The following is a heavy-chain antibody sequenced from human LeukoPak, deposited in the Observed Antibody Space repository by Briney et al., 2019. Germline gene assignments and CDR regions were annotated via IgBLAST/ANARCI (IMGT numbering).Heavy chain of an antibody. CDR1: GYTFTSYD. J-gene: IGHJ4*02. CDR2: MNPNSGIT. D-gene: IGHD3-10*01. Sequence: ASVKVSCKTSGYTFTSYDVNWVRQATGQGLEWMGYMNPNSGITGFAQKFQGRITMTWDTSISTAYMEPSSLRSEDTAVYYCAREPRRFGDWGQGTLITVSS. CDR3: AREPRRFGD. V-gene: IGHV1-8*01.